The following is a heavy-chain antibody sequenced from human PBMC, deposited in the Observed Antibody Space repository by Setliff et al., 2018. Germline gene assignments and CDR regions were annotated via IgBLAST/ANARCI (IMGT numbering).Heavy chain of an antibody. J-gene: IGHJ5*02. CDR3: ARDVFDFRTGQAGP. CDR1: TFTFNKYA. D-gene: IGHD3-3*01. V-gene: IGHV3-7*01. CDR2: IKEEGGEI. Sequence: PGWSLRLSCAAFTFTFNKYAVTWVRQAPGKGLEWVANIKEEGGEIYYVDSVKGRFTISRDDAQNSLYLQMNSLRAEDTAVYYCARDVFDFRTGQAGPWGQGTLVTVSS.